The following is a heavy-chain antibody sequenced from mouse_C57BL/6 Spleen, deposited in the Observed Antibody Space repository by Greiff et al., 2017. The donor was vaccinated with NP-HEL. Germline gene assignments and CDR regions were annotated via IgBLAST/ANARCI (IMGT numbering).Heavy chain of an antibody. CDR3: ARFGYYGSSYVSGLDY. D-gene: IGHD1-1*01. CDR1: GYTFTGYW. Sequence: QVQLKESGAELMKPGASVKLSCKATGYTFTGYWIEWVKQRPGHGLEWIEEILPGSGSTNYNEKFKGKATFTADTSSNTAYMQLSSLTTEDSAIYYCARFGYYGSSYVSGLDYWGQGTTLTVSS. J-gene: IGHJ2*01. V-gene: IGHV1-9*01. CDR2: ILPGSGST.